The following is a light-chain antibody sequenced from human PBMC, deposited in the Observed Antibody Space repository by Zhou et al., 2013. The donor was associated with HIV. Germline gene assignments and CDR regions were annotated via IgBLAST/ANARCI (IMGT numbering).Light chain of an antibody. J-gene: IGKJ2*02. CDR2: KAS. CDR3: QQYDYYPCT. Sequence: DIQMTQSPSTLSASVGDRVNITCRASQSISSWLAWYQQKPGKAPKLLIYKASSLESGVPSRFSGSGSGTEFTLTISSLQPDDFATYYCQQYDYYPCTFGQGTKVEIK. CDR1: QSISSW. V-gene: IGKV1-5*03.